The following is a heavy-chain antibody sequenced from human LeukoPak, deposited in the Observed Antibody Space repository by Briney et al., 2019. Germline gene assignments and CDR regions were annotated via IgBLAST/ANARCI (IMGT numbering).Heavy chain of an antibody. CDR2: ISSSSSYM. Sequence: GGSLRLSCAASGFTFSSYSMNWVRQAPGKGLEWVSSISSSSSYMYYADSVKGRFTISRDNAKNSLYLQMNSLRAEDTAVYYCARDVGYFGSGSYPDYFDYWGQGILVTVSS. J-gene: IGHJ4*02. CDR1: GFTFSSYS. CDR3: ARDVGYFGSGSYPDYFDY. V-gene: IGHV3-21*01. D-gene: IGHD3-10*01.